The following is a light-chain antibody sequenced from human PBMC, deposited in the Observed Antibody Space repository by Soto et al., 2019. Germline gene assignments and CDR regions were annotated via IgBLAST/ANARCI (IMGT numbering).Light chain of an antibody. V-gene: IGKV3-20*01. CDR1: QSVSNNY. CDR2: GAS. J-gene: IGKJ2*01. Sequence: EIVLTQSPGTLSLSPGERATLSCRASQSVSNNYLAWYQQKPGQAPRLLIYGASTRASDIEGRFSGSGSGTDFRLPSRRLEPEDFAVYYCRQNGSSPPYTFGQGTKLEIK. CDR3: RQNGSSPPYT.